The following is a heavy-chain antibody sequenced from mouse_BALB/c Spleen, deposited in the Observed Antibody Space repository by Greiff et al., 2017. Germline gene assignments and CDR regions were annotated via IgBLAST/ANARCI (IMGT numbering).Heavy chain of an antibody. J-gene: IGHJ2*01. CDR3: ARGGGTSSYYFDY. CDR2: IDPSDSET. CDR1: GYSFTSYW. D-gene: IGHD3-3*01. Sequence: VQLQQSGPQLVRPGASVKISCKASGYSFTSYWMHWVKQRPGQGLEWIGMIDPSDSETRLNQKFKDKATLTVDKSSSTAYMQLSSPTSEDSAVYYCARGGGTSSYYFDYWGQGTTLTVSS. V-gene: IGHV1S126*01.